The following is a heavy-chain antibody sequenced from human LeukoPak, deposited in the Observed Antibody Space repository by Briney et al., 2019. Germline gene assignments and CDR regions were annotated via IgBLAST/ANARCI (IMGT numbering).Heavy chain of an antibody. V-gene: IGHV1-8*02. Sequence: ASVKVSCQASGYTFTNYDINWVRQATGQGLVWMGWMNPNSGNTGYAQKFQGRVTMTRNTSISTAYMELSSLRSEDTAVYYCAREGEANSGYDSRYYYYMDVRGKGTTVTISS. D-gene: IGHD5-12*01. J-gene: IGHJ6*03. CDR3: AREGEANSGYDSRYYYYMDV. CDR1: GYTFTNYD. CDR2: MNPNSGNT.